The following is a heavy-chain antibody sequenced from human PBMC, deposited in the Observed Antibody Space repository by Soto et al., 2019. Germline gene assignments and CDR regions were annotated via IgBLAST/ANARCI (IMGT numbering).Heavy chain of an antibody. CDR1: GGTFSSYA. J-gene: IGHJ4*02. V-gene: IGHV1-69*13. D-gene: IGHD3-22*01. CDR2: IIPIFGTA. Sequence: SVKVSCKASGGTFSSYAISWVRQAPGQGLDWMGGIIPIFGTANYAQKFQGRVTITADESTSTAYMELSSLRSEDTAVYYCARRPINYYDSSGYYTPFDYWGQGTLVTVSS. CDR3: ARRPINYYDSSGYYTPFDY.